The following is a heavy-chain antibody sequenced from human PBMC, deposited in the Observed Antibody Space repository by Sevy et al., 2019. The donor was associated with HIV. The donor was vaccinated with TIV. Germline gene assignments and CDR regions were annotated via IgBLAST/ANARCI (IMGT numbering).Heavy chain of an antibody. Sequence: GGSLRLSCAASGFTFSSYGMHWVRQAAGKGLEWVAVTSYDGSNKYYADSVKGRFTISRDNSKNTVYLQMNSLRADDTAVYYCAKDAEGLAGDYWGQGTLVTVSS. J-gene: IGHJ4*02. CDR3: AKDAEGLAGDY. D-gene: IGHD3-3*01. CDR2: TSYDGSNK. CDR1: GFTFSSYG. V-gene: IGHV3-30*18.